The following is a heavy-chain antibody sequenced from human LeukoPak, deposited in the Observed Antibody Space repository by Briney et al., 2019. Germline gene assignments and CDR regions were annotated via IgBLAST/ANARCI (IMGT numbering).Heavy chain of an antibody. CDR1: GFTFSSYA. CDR3: AKGRGTTVTSAANY. V-gene: IGHV3-23*01. CDR2: ISGSNDNT. J-gene: IGHJ4*02. Sequence: PAGSLRLSCAASGFTFSSYAMSWVRQAPGKGLEWVSSISGSNDNTYYADSVKDRFTISRDNSKNTLSLQMNRLRAEDTAVYYCAKGRGTTVTSAANYWGQGTLVSVSS. D-gene: IGHD4-17*01.